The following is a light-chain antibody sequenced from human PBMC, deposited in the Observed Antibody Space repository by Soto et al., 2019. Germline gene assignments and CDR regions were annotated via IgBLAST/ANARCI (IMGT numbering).Light chain of an antibody. CDR3: QQHGSSGT. Sequence: EIVLTQSPGTLSLSPGERATLSCRASQSVSSSYLAWYQQKPGQAPRLLIYYISTRATGIPARFSGSGSGTEFTLTINSLQSEDSAVYYCQQHGSSGTFGQGTKVDI. V-gene: IGKV3-20*01. CDR1: QSVSSSY. J-gene: IGKJ1*01. CDR2: YIS.